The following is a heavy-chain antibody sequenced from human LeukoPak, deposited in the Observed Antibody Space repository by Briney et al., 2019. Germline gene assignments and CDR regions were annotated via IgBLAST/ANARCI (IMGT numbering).Heavy chain of an antibody. D-gene: IGHD6-13*01. CDR1: GGSFSGYY. J-gene: IGHJ6*03. CDR2: TNQRGST. CDR3: AMQHPYDYYYYMNV. Sequence: SETLSLTCAVYGGSFSGYYWSWVRQPPGKGLGWIVETNQRGSTNYNPSLRNRVTISVDTTKSHLSLKLSSATPADTAVYYCAMQHPYDYYYYMNVWGKGTTVTVSS. V-gene: IGHV4-34*01.